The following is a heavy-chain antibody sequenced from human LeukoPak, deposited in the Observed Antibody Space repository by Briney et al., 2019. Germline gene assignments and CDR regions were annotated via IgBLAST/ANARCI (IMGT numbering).Heavy chain of an antibody. V-gene: IGHV4-39*07. D-gene: IGHD4-17*01. CDR3: ARGEDGTGDYRPTYFDS. CDR1: GGSISSSSYY. Sequence: SETLSLTCTVSGGSISSSSYYWGWIRQPPGKGLEWIGSIYYSGSTYYNPSLKSRVTISVDTSKNQFSLNLSSVTAADTAVYYCARGEDGTGDYRPTYFDSWGQGTLVTVSS. J-gene: IGHJ4*02. CDR2: IYYSGST.